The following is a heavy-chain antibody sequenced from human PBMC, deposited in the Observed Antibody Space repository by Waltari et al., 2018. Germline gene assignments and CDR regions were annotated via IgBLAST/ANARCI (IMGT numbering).Heavy chain of an antibody. CDR2: SKPHSGGT. D-gene: IGHD3-10*01. CDR3: ARVATMVRGVNNWFDP. J-gene: IGHJ5*02. V-gene: IGHV1-2*02. CDR1: GYTFTGYY. Sequence: QVQLVQSGAEVKKPGASVKVSCKASGYTFTGYYMHWVRQAPGQGLEWMGWSKPHSGGTNYAQTFQGRVTMTRDTAISTAYMELSRLRSDDTAVYYCARVATMVRGVNNWFDPWGQGTLVTVSS.